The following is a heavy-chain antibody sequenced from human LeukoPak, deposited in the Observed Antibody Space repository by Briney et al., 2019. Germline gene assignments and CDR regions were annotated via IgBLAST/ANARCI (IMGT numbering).Heavy chain of an antibody. Sequence: PGGSLRLSCAASGFTFSGSAMHWVRQASGKGLEWVGRIRSKANSYATAYAASVKGRFTISRDDSKNTAYLQMNSLKTEDTAVYYRTRHVSSSWQDYWGQGTLVTVSS. V-gene: IGHV3-73*01. CDR2: IRSKANSYAT. CDR1: GFTFSGSA. CDR3: TRHVSSSWQDY. J-gene: IGHJ4*02. D-gene: IGHD6-13*01.